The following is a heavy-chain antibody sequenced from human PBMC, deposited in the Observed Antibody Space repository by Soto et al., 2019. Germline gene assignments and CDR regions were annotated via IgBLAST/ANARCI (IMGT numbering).Heavy chain of an antibody. CDR3: AKPHYYDSSGHEEYCDH. CDR1: GFTFSSYG. D-gene: IGHD3-22*01. Sequence: GGSLRLSCAASGFTFSSYGMHWVRQAPGKGLEWVAVISYDGSNKYYADSVKGRFTISRDNSKNTLYLQMNSLRAEDTAVYYCAKPHYYDSSGHEEYCDHWGQRTLVTVSS. J-gene: IGHJ4*02. V-gene: IGHV3-30*18. CDR2: ISYDGSNK.